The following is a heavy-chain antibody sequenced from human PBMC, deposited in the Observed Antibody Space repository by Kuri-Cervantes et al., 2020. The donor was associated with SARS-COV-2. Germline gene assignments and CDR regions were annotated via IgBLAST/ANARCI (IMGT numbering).Heavy chain of an antibody. J-gene: IGHJ4*02. CDR1: GGSISSSSYY. V-gene: IGHV3-23*01. CDR2: ISGSGGST. Sequence: GGSLRLSCTVSGGSISSSSYYWGWIRQPPGKGLEWVSAISGSGGSTYYADSVKGRFTISRDNSKNTLYLQMNSLRAEDTAVYYCAKPQGLYDFWSGNYFDYWGQGTLVTVSS. D-gene: IGHD3-3*01. CDR3: AKPQGLYDFWSGNYFDY.